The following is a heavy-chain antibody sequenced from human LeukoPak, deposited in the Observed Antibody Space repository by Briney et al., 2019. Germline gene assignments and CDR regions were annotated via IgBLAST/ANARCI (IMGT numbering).Heavy chain of an antibody. V-gene: IGHV3-53*01. CDR3: ARDLKVYSYGSGTAFDI. CDR2: IYSGGST. D-gene: IGHD3-10*01. J-gene: IGHJ3*02. CDR1: GFTVSSNY. Sequence: GGSLRLSCAASGFTVSSNYMSWVRQAPGEGLEWVSVIYSGGSTYYADSVKGRFTISRDNSKNTLYLQMNSLRAEDTAVYYCARDLKVYSYGSGTAFDIWGQGTMVTVSS.